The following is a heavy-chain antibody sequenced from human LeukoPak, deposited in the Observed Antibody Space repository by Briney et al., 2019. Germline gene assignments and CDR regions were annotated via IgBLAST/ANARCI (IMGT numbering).Heavy chain of an antibody. CDR2: IRSKNNGGTT. D-gene: IGHD5-12*01. Sequence: GGSLRLSCAASGFTFTNACMSWVRRAPGKGLEWVGRIRSKNNGGTTDYAAPVRGRFSISRDDSNSMLYLQMNSLKTEDTALYYCTTDPGYRGLYYFDYWGQGTLVTVSS. CDR3: TTDPGYRGLYYFDY. V-gene: IGHV3-15*01. CDR1: GFTFTNAC. J-gene: IGHJ4*02.